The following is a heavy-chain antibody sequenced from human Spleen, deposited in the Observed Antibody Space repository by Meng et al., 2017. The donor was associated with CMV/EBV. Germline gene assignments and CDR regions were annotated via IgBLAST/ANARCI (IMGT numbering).Heavy chain of an antibody. D-gene: IGHD2-8*02. CDR3: ARDPRLQTSFFTWSAFDI. J-gene: IGHJ3*02. CDR1: SSGNHY. CDR2: IFYSGST. V-gene: IGHV4-39*07. Sequence: SSGNHYWGWIGQPPGKGLEWIGSIFYSGSTYSNPSLKSRVTILVDMSKNQFSLKLSSVIAADTAVYYCARDPRLQTSFFTWSAFDIWGQGTMVTVSS.